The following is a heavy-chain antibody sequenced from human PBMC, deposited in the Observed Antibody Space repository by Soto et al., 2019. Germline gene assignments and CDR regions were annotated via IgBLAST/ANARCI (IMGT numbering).Heavy chain of an antibody. J-gene: IGHJ4*02. CDR1: GGTFSSYA. V-gene: IGHV1-69*13. CDR2: IIPIFGTA. Sequence: SVKVSCKASGGTFSSYAISWVRQAPGQGLEWMGGIIPIFGTANYAQKFQGRVTITADESTSTAYMELSSLRSEDTAVYYCAREGGGVYCSGGSCYGRYFDFWGQGTRVTVSS. D-gene: IGHD2-15*01. CDR3: AREGGGVYCSGGSCYGRYFDF.